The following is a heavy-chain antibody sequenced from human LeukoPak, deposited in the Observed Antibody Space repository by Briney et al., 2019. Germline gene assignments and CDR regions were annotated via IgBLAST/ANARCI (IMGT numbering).Heavy chain of an antibody. D-gene: IGHD3-22*01. Sequence: GASVKVSCKASGYTFSSYDINWVRQATGQGLEWMGWMNPNSGNTGYAQKFQGRVTITMNTPTSTAYLELSSLRSEGTAVYYCARARPDSTGYYSTGFDYWGQGTLVTVSS. CDR1: GYTFSSYD. J-gene: IGHJ4*02. V-gene: IGHV1-8*02. CDR2: MNPNSGNT. CDR3: ARARPDSTGYYSTGFDY.